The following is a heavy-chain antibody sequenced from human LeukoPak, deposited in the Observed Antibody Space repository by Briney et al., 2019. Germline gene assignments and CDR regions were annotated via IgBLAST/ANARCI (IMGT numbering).Heavy chain of an antibody. CDR2: ISDSGTTI. J-gene: IGHJ4*02. D-gene: IGHD3-3*01. V-gene: IGHV3-48*03. CDR1: GFTFSTYE. CDR3: ARRYDFWDY. Sequence: GGSLRLSRAASGFTFSTYEMNWVRQSPGKGLEWVSYISDSGTTIYYADSVKGRFTISRDNAKNSLYVQMNSLRAEDTAVYYCARRYDFWDYWGQGTLVTVSS.